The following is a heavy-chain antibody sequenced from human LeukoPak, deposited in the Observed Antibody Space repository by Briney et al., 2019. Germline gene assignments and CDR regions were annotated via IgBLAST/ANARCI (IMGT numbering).Heavy chain of an antibody. D-gene: IGHD2-2*01. CDR1: GYTFTYYY. V-gene: IGHV1-69*06. CDR3: ARGYCSSTSCYAFDI. Sequence: SVKVSCKASGYTFTYYYMHWVRQAPGHGLEWMGGIIPIFGTANYAQKFQGRVAITADKSTSTAYMELSSLRSEDTAVYYCARGYCSSTSCYAFDIWGQGTMVTVSS. CDR2: IIPIFGTA. J-gene: IGHJ3*02.